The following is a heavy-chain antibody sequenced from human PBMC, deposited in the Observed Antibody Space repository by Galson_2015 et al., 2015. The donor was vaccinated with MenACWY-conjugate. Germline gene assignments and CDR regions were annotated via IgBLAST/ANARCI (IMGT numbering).Heavy chain of an antibody. V-gene: IGHV6-1*01. CDR1: GDSVSSNSAA. CDR3: ARDTTGGWLFDY. CDR2: TYYRSKWYN. J-gene: IGHJ4*02. Sequence: CAISGDSVSSNSAAWHWIRQSPSRGLERLGRTYYRSKWYNDYAVSVKSRITINPDASKNHFSLQLNSVTPEDTAVYYCARDTTGGWLFDYWGQGSLVTVSS. D-gene: IGHD6-19*01.